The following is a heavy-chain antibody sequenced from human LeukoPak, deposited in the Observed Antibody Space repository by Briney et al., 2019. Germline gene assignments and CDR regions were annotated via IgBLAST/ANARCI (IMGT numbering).Heavy chain of an antibody. D-gene: IGHD1-26*01. Sequence: GGSLRLSCAASGFTFSSYGMHWVRQAPGKGLEWVAFIRHDGSNKYYADSVKGRFTISRDNSKNTLYLQMNSLRAEDTAVYYCARRSGSYSGTGYSYYYMDVWGKGTTVTVSS. J-gene: IGHJ6*03. CDR1: GFTFSSYG. CDR3: ARRSGSYSGTGYSYYYMDV. V-gene: IGHV3-30*02. CDR2: IRHDGSNK.